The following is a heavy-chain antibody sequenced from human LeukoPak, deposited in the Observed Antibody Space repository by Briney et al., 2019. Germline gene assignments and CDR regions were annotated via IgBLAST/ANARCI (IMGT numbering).Heavy chain of an antibody. V-gene: IGHV4-38-2*01. CDR1: GYSISSGYY. Sequence: PSETLSLTCAVSGYSISSGYYWGWIRQPPGKGLEWIGSIYHSGSTYYNPSLKSRVTISVDTSKNQFSLKLSSVTAADTAVYYCARLWCYYYYMDVWGKGTTVTVSS. J-gene: IGHJ6*03. D-gene: IGHD2-15*01. CDR2: IYHSGST. CDR3: ARLWCYYYYMDV.